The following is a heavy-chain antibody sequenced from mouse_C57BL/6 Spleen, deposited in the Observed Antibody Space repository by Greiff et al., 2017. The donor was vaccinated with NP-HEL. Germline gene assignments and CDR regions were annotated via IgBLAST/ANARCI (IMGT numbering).Heavy chain of an antibody. J-gene: IGHJ1*03. D-gene: IGHD2-3*01. CDR2: IYPGDGDT. CDR1: GYAFSSSW. V-gene: IGHV1-82*01. CDR3: ARAFYDPNV. Sequence: QVQLQQSGPELVKPGASVKISCKASGYAFSSSWMNWVKQRPGKGLEWIGRIYPGDGDTNYNGKFKGKATLTADKSSSTAYMQLSSLTSEDSAVYFCARAFYDPNVWGTGTTVTVSS.